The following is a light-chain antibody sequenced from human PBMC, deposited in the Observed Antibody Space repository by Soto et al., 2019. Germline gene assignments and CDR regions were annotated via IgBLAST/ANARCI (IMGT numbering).Light chain of an antibody. Sequence: IQLTQSPSSLSASVGDRVTISCRASQGVSSYLAWYQQNPGKPPKLLIYAASTLQNGVPSRFSGSGSGTDFTLTISSLRPEDFATYYCQQLNSYPPWTFGQGTKLENK. J-gene: IGKJ1*01. V-gene: IGKV1-9*01. CDR3: QQLNSYPPWT. CDR1: QGVSSY. CDR2: AAS.